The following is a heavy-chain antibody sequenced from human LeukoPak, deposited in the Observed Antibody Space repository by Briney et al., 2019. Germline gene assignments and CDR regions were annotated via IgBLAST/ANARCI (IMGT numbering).Heavy chain of an antibody. V-gene: IGHV3-23*01. J-gene: IGHJ4*02. CDR1: GFTFSSYA. CDR2: ISGSGGST. D-gene: IGHD3-22*01. Sequence: GGPLRLSCAASGFTFSSYAMSWVRQAPGKGLEWVSAISGSGGSTYYADSVKGRFTISRDNSRNTLYLQMNSLRAEDTAVYYCAKDYYYDSSGYFGPGESFDYWGQGTLVTVSS. CDR3: AKDYYYDSSGYFGPGESFDY.